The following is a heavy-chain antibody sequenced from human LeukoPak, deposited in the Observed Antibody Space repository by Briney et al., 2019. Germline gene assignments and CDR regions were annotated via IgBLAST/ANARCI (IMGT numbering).Heavy chain of an antibody. J-gene: IGHJ3*01. Sequence: GASVKVSCKASGYTFTSYDINWVRQATGQGLEWMGWMSPNSGNTGYAQKFQGRVTMTRNTSISTAYMELSSLRSEDTAVYYCAREPSGSYDTEASDVWGQGTKVTVSS. V-gene: IGHV1-8*01. CDR3: AREPSGSYDTEASDV. CDR2: MSPNSGNT. D-gene: IGHD1-26*01. CDR1: GYTFTSYD.